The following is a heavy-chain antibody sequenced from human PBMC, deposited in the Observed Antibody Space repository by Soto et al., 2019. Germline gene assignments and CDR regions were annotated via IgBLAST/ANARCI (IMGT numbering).Heavy chain of an antibody. CDR1: GYTFTSYG. CDR3: AREWEYSSSYNWFDP. D-gene: IGHD6-6*01. V-gene: IGHV1-18*01. J-gene: IGHJ5*02. Sequence: ASVKVSCKASGYTFTSYGISWVRQAPGQGLEWMGWISAYNGNTNYAQKLQGRVTTTTDTSTSTAYMELRSPGSDDTAVYYCAREWEYSSSYNWFDPWGQGTLVTVSS. CDR2: ISAYNGNT.